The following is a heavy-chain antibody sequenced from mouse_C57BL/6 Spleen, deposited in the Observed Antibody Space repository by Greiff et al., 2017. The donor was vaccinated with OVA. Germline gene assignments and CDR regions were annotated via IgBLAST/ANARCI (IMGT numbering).Heavy chain of an antibody. V-gene: IGHV1-59*01. D-gene: IGHD1-1*01. CDR1: GYTFTSYW. Sequence: QVQLKQPGAELVRPGTSVKLSCKASGYTFTSYWMHWVKQRPGQGLEWIGVIDPSDSYTNYNQKFKGKATLTVDTSSSTAYMQLSSLTSEDSAVYYCARLNYGSSPYAMDYWGQGTSVTVSS. CDR3: ARLNYGSSPYAMDY. J-gene: IGHJ4*01. CDR2: IDPSDSYT.